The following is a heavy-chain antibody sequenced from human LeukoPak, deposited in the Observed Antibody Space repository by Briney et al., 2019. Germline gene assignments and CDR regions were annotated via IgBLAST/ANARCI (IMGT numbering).Heavy chain of an antibody. J-gene: IGHJ4*02. CDR1: GGSISSGSYY. CDR3: ARDGGTGYFDY. V-gene: IGHV4-61*02. D-gene: IGHD3-16*01. Sequence: SETLSLTCTVSGGSISSGSYYWSWIRQPAGKGLEWIGRIYSSGSTNYNPSLKSRVTISVDTSKNQFSLNLSSVTATDTAVYSCARDGGTGYFDYWGQGTLVTVSS. CDR2: IYSSGST.